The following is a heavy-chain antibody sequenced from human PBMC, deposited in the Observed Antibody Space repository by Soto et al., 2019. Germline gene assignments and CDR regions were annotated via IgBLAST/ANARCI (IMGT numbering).Heavy chain of an antibody. V-gene: IGHV4-59*01. D-gene: IGHD6-6*01. J-gene: IGHJ4*02. CDR1: GGSISSYY. CDR3: ARRYSSSSGIDY. Sequence: KTXXTLSLTCTVSGGSISSYYWSWIRQPPGKGLELIGYIYYSGSTNYNPYLKSRVTISVDTSKNQFSLKMSSFTAADTAVYYCARRYSSSSGIDYWGQGTLGTVSS. CDR2: IYYSGST.